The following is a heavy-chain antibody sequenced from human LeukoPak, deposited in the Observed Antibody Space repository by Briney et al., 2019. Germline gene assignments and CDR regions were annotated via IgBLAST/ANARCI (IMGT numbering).Heavy chain of an antibody. Sequence: PGGSLRLSCAASGFTFSSYVMSWVRQAPGKGLEWVSAISGSGGSTYYADSVKGRFTISRDNSKNTLYLQMNSLRAEDTAVYYCSRPSHRDMYYYYMDVWGKGTTVTVSS. CDR2: ISGSGGST. J-gene: IGHJ6*03. CDR1: GFTFSSYV. V-gene: IGHV3-23*01. CDR3: SRPSHRDMYYYYMDV. D-gene: IGHD3-10*01.